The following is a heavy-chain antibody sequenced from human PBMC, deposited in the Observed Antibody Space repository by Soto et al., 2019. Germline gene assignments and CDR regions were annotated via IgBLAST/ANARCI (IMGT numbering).Heavy chain of an antibody. Sequence: PGGSLRLSCAASAVPFTGFGMHWVRQAPGKGLEWVAVIRFDGSNTYYADSVKGRFTISRDNPKNMLYLQMNSLRAEDTAIYYCARDGVGTTTYFGYFDYWGLGTLVTVSS. CDR3: ARDGVGTTTYFGYFDY. V-gene: IGHV3-33*01. CDR1: AVPFTGFG. J-gene: IGHJ4*02. CDR2: IRFDGSNT. D-gene: IGHD1-26*01.